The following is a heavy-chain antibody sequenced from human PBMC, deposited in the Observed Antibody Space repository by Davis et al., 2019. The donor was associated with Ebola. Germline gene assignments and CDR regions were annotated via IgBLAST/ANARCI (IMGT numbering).Heavy chain of an antibody. Sequence: ASVKVSCKASGYTFTSYGISWVRQAPGQGLEWMGWINPHNGNTNYAQNVQGRVIMTSDTATTTAYMEVGSLRSDDTAVYYCARAQFPTTSDHWGQGTLVSVTS. CDR1: GYTFTSYG. V-gene: IGHV1-18*01. D-gene: IGHD1-1*01. CDR3: ARAQFPTTSDH. J-gene: IGHJ4*02. CDR2: INPHNGNT.